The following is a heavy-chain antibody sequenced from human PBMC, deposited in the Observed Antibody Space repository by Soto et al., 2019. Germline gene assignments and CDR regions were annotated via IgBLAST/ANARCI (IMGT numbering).Heavy chain of an antibody. Sequence: EVQLLESGGGLVQPGGSLRLSCAASGFIFSNYAMSWVRQAPGKGLEWVSGVSGSGDSTHYADSVKGRFTVARDNSKNTLFLEMNSLRADDTAIYYSAKDISGNQWIYYFDNWGQGTLVTVSS. D-gene: IGHD5-12*01. V-gene: IGHV3-23*01. CDR3: AKDISGNQWIYYFDN. CDR1: GFIFSNYA. CDR2: VSGSGDST. J-gene: IGHJ4*02.